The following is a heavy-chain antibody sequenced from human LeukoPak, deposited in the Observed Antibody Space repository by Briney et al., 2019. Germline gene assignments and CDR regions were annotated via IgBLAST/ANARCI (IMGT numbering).Heavy chain of an antibody. CDR3: AKPTGVVRDDY. Sequence: GGSLRLSCAASGFSFSTYSMSWVRQAPGKGLEWVSAISGSGGSTYYADSVKGRFTISRDNSKNTLYLQMNSLRAEDTAVYYCAKPTGVVRDDYWGQGTLVTVSS. J-gene: IGHJ4*02. V-gene: IGHV3-23*01. D-gene: IGHD3-10*01. CDR1: GFSFSTYS. CDR2: ISGSGGST.